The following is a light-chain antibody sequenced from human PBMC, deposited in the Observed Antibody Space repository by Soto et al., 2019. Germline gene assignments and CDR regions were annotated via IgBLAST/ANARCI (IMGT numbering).Light chain of an antibody. CDR2: DVT. CDR3: SSYTSISTYV. Sequence: QSVLTQPASVSGSPGQSITISCTGTSSDVGGYNFVSWYQQHPDKAPKLMIYDVTNRPSGASNRFSGSKSGNTASLTISGLQAEDEADYCCSSYTSISTYVFGTGTKVTVL. J-gene: IGLJ1*01. CDR1: SSDVGGYNF. V-gene: IGLV2-14*01.